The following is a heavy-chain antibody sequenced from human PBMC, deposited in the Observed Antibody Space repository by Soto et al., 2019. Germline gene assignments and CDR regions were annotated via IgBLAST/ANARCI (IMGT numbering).Heavy chain of an antibody. CDR3: ARTCSGGTCSFDY. CDR2: IYSGGST. Sequence: LRLSCAASGFTVSSNYMSWVRQAPGKGLEWVSVIYSGGSTYYADSVKGRFTISRDNSENTLYLQMNSLRAEDTAVYYCARTCSGGTCSFDYWGQGTRVTVSS. CDR1: GFTVSSNY. D-gene: IGHD2-15*01. J-gene: IGHJ4*02. V-gene: IGHV3-66*01.